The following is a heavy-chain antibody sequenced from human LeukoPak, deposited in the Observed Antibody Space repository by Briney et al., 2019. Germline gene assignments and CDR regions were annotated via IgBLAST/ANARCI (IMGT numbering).Heavy chain of an antibody. V-gene: IGHV4-59*01. J-gene: IGHJ4*02. CDR2: INYSGTT. Sequence: PSETLSLTCTVSGGSISSYYWSWIRQPPGKGLEWIAYINYSGTTNYNPSLKSRVTISVDTSKNQFSLKLSSVTAADTAVYYCARGFESSGYYDRIFFDFWGQGTVVSVSS. D-gene: IGHD3-22*01. CDR3: ARGFESSGYYDRIFFDF. CDR1: GGSISSYY.